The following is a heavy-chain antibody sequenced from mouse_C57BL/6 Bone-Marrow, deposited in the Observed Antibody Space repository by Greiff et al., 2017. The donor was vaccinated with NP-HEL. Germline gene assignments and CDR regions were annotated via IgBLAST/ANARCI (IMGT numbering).Heavy chain of an antibody. Sequence: QVQLQQSGAELVRPGTSVKMSCKASGYTFTNYWIGWAKQRPGHGLEWIGYIYPGGGYTNYNEKFKGKATLTADKSSSTAYMQFSSLTSEDSAIYYCARSYGGDYYAMDYWGQGTSVTVSS. V-gene: IGHV1-63*01. J-gene: IGHJ4*01. CDR1: GYTFTNYW. D-gene: IGHD1-1*02. CDR3: ARSYGGDYYAMDY. CDR2: IYPGGGYT.